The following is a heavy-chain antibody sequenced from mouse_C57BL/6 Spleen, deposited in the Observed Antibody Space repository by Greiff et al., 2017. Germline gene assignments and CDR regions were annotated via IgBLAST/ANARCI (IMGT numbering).Heavy chain of an antibody. Sequence: VQLQQSDAELVKPGASVKVSCKVSGYTFTDHTIHWMKQRPEQGLEWIGVIYPRDGSTKYNEKFKGKATLTADKSSSTAYMQLNSLTSEDSAVYLCAKDRLGDARDYWGQGTPVTGPS. V-gene: IGHV1-78*01. CDR3: AKDRLGDARDY. CDR1: GYTFTDHT. J-gene: IGHJ4*01. D-gene: IGHD3-3*01. CDR2: IYPRDGST.